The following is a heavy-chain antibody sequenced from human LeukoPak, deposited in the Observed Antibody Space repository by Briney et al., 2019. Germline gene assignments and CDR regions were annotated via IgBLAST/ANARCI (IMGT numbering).Heavy chain of an antibody. D-gene: IGHD2-15*01. Sequence: GGSLRLSCVVSGLTFSNAYMNWVRQAPGKGLEWVGRIKSETDGGTTDYAAPVKGRFTISRDDSRNTVFLQMNTLKTEDTAVYYCTTDGGYWGQGTLVTVSS. CDR3: TTDGGY. V-gene: IGHV3-15*01. CDR2: IKSETDGGTT. CDR1: GLTFSNAY. J-gene: IGHJ4*02.